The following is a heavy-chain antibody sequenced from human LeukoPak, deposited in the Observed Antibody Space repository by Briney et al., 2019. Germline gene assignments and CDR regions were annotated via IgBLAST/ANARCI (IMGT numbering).Heavy chain of an antibody. D-gene: IGHD1-1*01. Sequence: GESLKISCKGSGYRFTSYWIGWVRQMPGKGLEWMGIIYPSDSDTRYSPSFQGQVSISADKSISAAYLQWSSLKASDTAMYYCARHRVLETYYYMDVWGKGTTVTVSS. J-gene: IGHJ6*03. V-gene: IGHV5-51*01. CDR1: GYRFTSYW. CDR3: ARHRVLETYYYMDV. CDR2: IYPSDSDT.